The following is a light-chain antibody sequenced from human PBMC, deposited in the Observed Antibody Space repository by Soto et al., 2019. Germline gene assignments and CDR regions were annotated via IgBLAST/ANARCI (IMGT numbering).Light chain of an antibody. Sequence: QSAPTQPPSASGSPGQSSTISCTGTSSDVGGYHYLSWYQQYPGKAPKHMIDEVNNRSSGVHDRFSGSKSSNTASLTVYGLPSEDDDDYSCCSYAGSSTWVFGGGTKFTVL. CDR1: SSDVGGYHY. CDR2: EVN. J-gene: IGLJ3*02. V-gene: IGLV2-8*01. CDR3: CSYAGSSTWV.